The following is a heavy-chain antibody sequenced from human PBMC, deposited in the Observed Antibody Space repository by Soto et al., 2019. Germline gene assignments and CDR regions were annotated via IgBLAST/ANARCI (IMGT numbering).Heavy chain of an antibody. V-gene: IGHV1-69*04. CDR1: GGAFRNYP. J-gene: IGHJ4*02. Sequence: ASVKVSCKASGGAFRNYPINWVRQAPGQGLEWMGSIFPLTDIPDYAQNFQARLTISADKSTSTAYMELSSLTSDDTAMYFCARGPLVVLNYFESWGQGTLVTVSS. CDR2: IFPLTDIP. CDR3: ARGPLVVLNYFES.